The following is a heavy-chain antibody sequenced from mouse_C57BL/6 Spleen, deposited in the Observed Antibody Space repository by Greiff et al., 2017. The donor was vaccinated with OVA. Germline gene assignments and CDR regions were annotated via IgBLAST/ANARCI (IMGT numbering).Heavy chain of an antibody. CDR2: INPSNGGT. J-gene: IGHJ4*01. Sequence: QVQLQQPGTELVQPGASVKLSCKASGYTFTSYWMHWVKQRPGQGLEWIGNINPSNGGTNYNEKFKSKATLTVDKSSSTAYMQLSSLASEDSAVFYDARETYYGRGAMDDWGQGTSVTVSS. D-gene: IGHD1-1*01. CDR1: GYTFTSYW. CDR3: ARETYYGRGAMDD. V-gene: IGHV1-53*01.